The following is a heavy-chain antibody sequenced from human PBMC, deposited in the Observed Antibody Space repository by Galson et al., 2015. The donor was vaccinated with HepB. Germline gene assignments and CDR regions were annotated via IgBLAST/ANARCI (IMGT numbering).Heavy chain of an antibody. V-gene: IGHV3-74*01. CDR1: GFTFSSYW. Sequence: SLRLSCAASGFTFSSYWMHWVRHTPGKGLVWVSRIDNDGSSTNYADSVKGRFTISRDNAKNTLYLQMNSLSADDTAVYYCARSRVERVVAGTFDYWGQGTLVTVSS. CDR2: IDNDGSST. D-gene: IGHD6-19*01. CDR3: ARSRVERVVAGTFDY. J-gene: IGHJ4*02.